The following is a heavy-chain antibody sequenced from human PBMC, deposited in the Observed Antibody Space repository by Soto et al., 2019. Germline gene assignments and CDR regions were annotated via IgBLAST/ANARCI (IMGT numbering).Heavy chain of an antibody. Sequence: RSLTCTVSGGSISSYYWSWIRQPPGKGLEWIGYIYYSGSTNYNPSLKSRVTISVDTSKNQFSLKLSSVTAADTAVYYCARRAYYYGSGSSNYYYGMDVWGQGTTVTVSS. CDR1: GGSISSYY. V-gene: IGHV4-59*01. CDR3: ARRAYYYGSGSSNYYYGMDV. D-gene: IGHD3-10*01. J-gene: IGHJ6*02. CDR2: IYYSGST.